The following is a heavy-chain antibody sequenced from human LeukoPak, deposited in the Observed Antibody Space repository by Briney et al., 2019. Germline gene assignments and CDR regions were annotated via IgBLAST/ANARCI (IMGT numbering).Heavy chain of an antibody. D-gene: IGHD5-12*01. CDR3: ARVDCSGYDSCYFDY. CDR2: IYYSGST. Sequence: SETLSLTCTVSGGSISSSSYYWSWIRQHPGKGLEWIGYIYYSGSTYYNPSLKSRVTISVETSKNQFSLKLSSVTAADTAVYYCARVDCSGYDSCYFDYWGQGTLVTVSS. V-gene: IGHV4-31*03. CDR1: GGSISSSSYY. J-gene: IGHJ4*02.